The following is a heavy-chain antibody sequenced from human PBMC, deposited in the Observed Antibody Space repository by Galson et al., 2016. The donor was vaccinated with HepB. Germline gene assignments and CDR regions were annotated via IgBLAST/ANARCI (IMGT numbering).Heavy chain of an antibody. D-gene: IGHD3/OR15-3a*01. V-gene: IGHV4-4*02. CDR1: GGSISSSDW. CDR2: IYHSGTT. CDR3: ARQVGVLLDC. Sequence: SETLSLTCAVSGGSISSSDWWSWVRQPPGKGLEWIGEIYHSGTTTYNPSLKSRATISVDTSKSQFSLNVTSVTAADTGVFYCARQVGVLLDCWGRGTRITVSS. J-gene: IGHJ2*01.